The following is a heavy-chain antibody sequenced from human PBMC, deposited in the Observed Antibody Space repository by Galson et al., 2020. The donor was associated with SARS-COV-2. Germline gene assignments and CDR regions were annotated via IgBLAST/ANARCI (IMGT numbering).Heavy chain of an antibody. CDR1: GYTFTGYY. J-gene: IGHJ4*02. V-gene: IGHV1-2*02. CDR2: INTNSGGT. D-gene: IGHD3-22*01. Sequence: ASVKVSCKASGYTFTGYYMHWVRQAPGQGLEWMGWINTNSGGTNYAQKFQGRVTMTRDTSISTAYMELSRLRSDDTAVYYCAREYYYDSSGMDYWGQGTLVTVSS. CDR3: AREYYYDSSGMDY.